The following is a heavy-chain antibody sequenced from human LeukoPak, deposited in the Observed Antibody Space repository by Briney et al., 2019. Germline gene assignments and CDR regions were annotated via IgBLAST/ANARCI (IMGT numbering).Heavy chain of an antibody. J-gene: IGHJ6*04. Sequence: SETLSLTCAVYGGSFRGYYWSWIRQPPGKGLEWIGEINHSGSTTYTPSLKSRVTISVDTSKNPFSLKLSSVTAADTAVYYCARGLKSMVRGVINYYGLDVWGKGTTVTVSS. D-gene: IGHD3-10*01. V-gene: IGHV4-34*01. CDR2: INHSGST. CDR1: GGSFRGYY. CDR3: ARGLKSMVRGVINYYGLDV.